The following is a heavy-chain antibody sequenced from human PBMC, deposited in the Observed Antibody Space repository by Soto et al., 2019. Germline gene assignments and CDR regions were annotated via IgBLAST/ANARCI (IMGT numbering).Heavy chain of an antibody. D-gene: IGHD6-13*01. V-gene: IGHV3-23*01. CDR1: GFTFSSYA. CDR3: AKDRAPYSSSWYVDY. Sequence: PGGSLRLSCAASGFTFSSYAMSWGRQAPGKGLEWVSAISGSGGSTYYADSVKGRFTISRDNSKNTLYLQMNSLRAEDTAVYYCAKDRAPYSSSWYVDYWGQGTLVTVSS. J-gene: IGHJ4*02. CDR2: ISGSGGST.